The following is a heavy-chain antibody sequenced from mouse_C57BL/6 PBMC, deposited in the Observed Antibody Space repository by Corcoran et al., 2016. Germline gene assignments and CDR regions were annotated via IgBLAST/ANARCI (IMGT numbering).Heavy chain of an antibody. D-gene: IGHD1-1*01. Sequence: QVQLQQSGAELARPGASVKLSCKASGYTFTSYGISWVKQRTGQGLEWIGEIYPRSGNTYYNEKFKGKATLTADKSSSTAYMELRSLTSEDSAVYFCARSNYGSSYIFAYWGQGTLVTVSA. J-gene: IGHJ3*01. V-gene: IGHV1-81*01. CDR3: ARSNYGSSYIFAY. CDR1: GYTFTSYG. CDR2: IYPRSGNT.